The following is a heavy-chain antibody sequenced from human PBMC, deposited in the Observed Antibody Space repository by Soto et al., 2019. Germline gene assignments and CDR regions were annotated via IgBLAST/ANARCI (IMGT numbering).Heavy chain of an antibody. J-gene: IGHJ6*02. V-gene: IGHV1-69*01. CDR1: EGTFSSYA. D-gene: IGHD3-9*01. CDR2: IIPIFGTA. Sequence: QVQLVQSGAEVKKPGSSVKVSCKASEGTFSSYAISWVRQAPGQGLEWMGGIIPIFGTANYAQKFQGRVTITADESTSTAYMELSSLRSEDTAVYYCARVVSGYDILTGSQNPLYYYYGMDVWGPGTTVTVSS. CDR3: ARVVSGYDILTGSQNPLYYYYGMDV.